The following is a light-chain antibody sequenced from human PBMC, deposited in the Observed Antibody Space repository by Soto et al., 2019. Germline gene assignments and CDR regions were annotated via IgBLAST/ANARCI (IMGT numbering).Light chain of an antibody. CDR3: QQYNDWPTYT. Sequence: IVMTQSPATLSVSPGERATLSCRASQSVSNNLAWYQQKPGQAPRLLIFGASIRATGVPARFSAGGSGTESTLTISSLQSEDFAIYYCQQYNDWPTYTFGQGTNLEIK. CDR2: GAS. V-gene: IGKV3-15*01. J-gene: IGKJ2*01. CDR1: QSVSNN.